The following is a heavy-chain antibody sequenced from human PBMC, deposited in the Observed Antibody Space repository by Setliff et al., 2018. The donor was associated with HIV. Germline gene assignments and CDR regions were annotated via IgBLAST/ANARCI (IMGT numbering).Heavy chain of an antibody. D-gene: IGHD1-7*01. CDR2: IYFSGSV. V-gene: IGHV4-39*07. CDR3: ARVSSVIELQGGDYFDS. CDR1: GESISSSRSF. Sequence: SLTCTVSGESISSSRSFWGWIRQSTGKGLEWIGSIYFSGSVFYNPSLNSRVIISIDTSRNQFSLKLSSVTGADTAVYYCARVSSVIELQGGDYFDSWGQGLLVTVSS. J-gene: IGHJ4*02.